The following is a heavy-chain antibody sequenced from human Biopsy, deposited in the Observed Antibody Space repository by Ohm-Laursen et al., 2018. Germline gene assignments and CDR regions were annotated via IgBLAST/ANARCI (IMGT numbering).Heavy chain of an antibody. Sequence: SLRLSCAASGFTFNNYAMHWVRQRPGKGLEWVSGISWISRNTGYADSVKGRFTITRDNAKKSLYLQMNSLRPEDTALYYCARDRGQNYYDSTGYYNGMDVWGQGTTVTVAS. D-gene: IGHD3-22*01. CDR1: GFTFNNYA. CDR3: ARDRGQNYYDSTGYYNGMDV. CDR2: ISWISRNT. V-gene: IGHV3-9*01. J-gene: IGHJ6*02.